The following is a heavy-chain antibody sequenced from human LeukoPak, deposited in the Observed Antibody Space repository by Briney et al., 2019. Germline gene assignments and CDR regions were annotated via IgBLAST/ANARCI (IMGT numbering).Heavy chain of an antibody. V-gene: IGHV3-21*01. CDR2: ISSSSSYI. Sequence: GGSLRLSCAASGFTFSSYSMNWVRQAPGKGLEWVSSISSSSSYIYYADSVKGRFTISRDNSKNTLYLQMNSLRTEDTAVYYCARGAVAGTWPGAFDIWGQGTMVTVSS. CDR3: ARGAVAGTWPGAFDI. CDR1: GFTFSSYS. J-gene: IGHJ3*02. D-gene: IGHD6-19*01.